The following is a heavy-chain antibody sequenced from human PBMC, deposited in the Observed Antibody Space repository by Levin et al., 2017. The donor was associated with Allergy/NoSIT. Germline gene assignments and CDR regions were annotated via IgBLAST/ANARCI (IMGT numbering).Heavy chain of an antibody. V-gene: IGHV3-30*04. Sequence: GGSLRLSCVASGFTFSGYAMYWVRQAPGRGLEWVTMISYDGTSKYDADSVSGRFTVSRDNSKDTLYLEMNSLRTEDTGVYYCARDFLSGPSAWDNFGYYDNGMDVWGQGTTVTVSS. CDR2: ISYDGTSK. D-gene: IGHD6-19*01. J-gene: IGHJ6*02. CDR1: GFTFSGYA. CDR3: ARDFLSGPSAWDNFGYYDNGMDV.